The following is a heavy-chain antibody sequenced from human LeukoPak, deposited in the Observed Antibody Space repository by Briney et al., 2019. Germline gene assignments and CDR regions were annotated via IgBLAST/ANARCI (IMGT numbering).Heavy chain of an antibody. Sequence: GASVKVSCKASGGTFSSYAISWVRQAPGQGLEWMGWMNPNSGNTGYAQKFQGRVTMTRNTSISTAYMELSSLRSEDTAVYYCAGAGGYCGRISCPYYFDYWGQGSLVAVSS. J-gene: IGHJ4*02. CDR3: AGAGGYCGRISCPYYFDY. CDR1: GGTFSSYA. V-gene: IGHV1-8*02. D-gene: IGHD2-15*01. CDR2: MNPNSGNT.